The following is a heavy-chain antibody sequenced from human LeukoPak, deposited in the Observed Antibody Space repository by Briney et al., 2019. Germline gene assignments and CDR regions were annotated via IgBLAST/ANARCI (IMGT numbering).Heavy chain of an antibody. D-gene: IGHD6-19*01. CDR2: IKSKTDGGAT. Sequence: GGSLRLSCAASGFISTNAWMSWVRQAQGKGLEWVGRIKSKTDGGATDFAAPVKGRFTISRDDSKNTLYLQMNSLKIEDTAVYYCTTEYRDSSGWYGAFDIWGQGTMVTVSS. CDR3: TTEYRDSSGWYGAFDI. J-gene: IGHJ3*02. V-gene: IGHV3-15*01. CDR1: GFISTNAW.